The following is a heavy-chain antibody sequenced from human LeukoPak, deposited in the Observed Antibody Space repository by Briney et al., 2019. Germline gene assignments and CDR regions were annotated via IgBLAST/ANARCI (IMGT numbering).Heavy chain of an antibody. CDR3: ARDSYKYYYDSSAYAFDI. CDR2: IYYSGST. J-gene: IGHJ3*02. Sequence: SETLSLTCTVSGGSISSYYWSWIRQPPGKGLEWIGYIYYSGSTNYNPSLKSRVTISVDTSKNQFSLKLSSVTAADTAVYYCARDSYKYYYDSSAYAFDIWGQGTMVTVSS. CDR1: GGSISSYY. V-gene: IGHV4-59*12. D-gene: IGHD3-22*01.